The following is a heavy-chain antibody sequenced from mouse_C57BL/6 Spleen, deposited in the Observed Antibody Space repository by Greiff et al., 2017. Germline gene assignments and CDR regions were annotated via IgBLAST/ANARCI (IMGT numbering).Heavy chain of an antibody. CDR1: GFTFSSYA. CDR2: ISSGGDYI. Sequence: EVKVEESGEGLVKPGGSLKLSCAASGFTFSSYAMSWVRQTPEKRLEWVAYISSGGDYIYYADTVKGRFTISRDNARNTLYLQMSSLKSEDTAMYYCAGGYSNYLAYWGQGTLVTVSA. CDR3: AGGYSNYLAY. D-gene: IGHD2-5*01. V-gene: IGHV5S21*01. J-gene: IGHJ3*01.